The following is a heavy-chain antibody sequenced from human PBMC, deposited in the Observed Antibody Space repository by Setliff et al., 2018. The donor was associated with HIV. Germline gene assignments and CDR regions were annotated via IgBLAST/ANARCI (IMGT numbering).Heavy chain of an antibody. CDR2: IHHTGYI. Sequence: PSETLSLTCAVYGGPSTDHYWNWIRQSPGMGLEWIAEIHHTGYINYNPSLRSRVSVSRDMSSNQFSLRLSSVTAADAAVYYCAAFFVTPMTTQDFWGQGTQVTVSS. J-gene: IGHJ4*02. D-gene: IGHD4-4*01. CDR3: AAFFVTPMTTQDF. CDR1: GGPSTDHY. V-gene: IGHV4-34*01.